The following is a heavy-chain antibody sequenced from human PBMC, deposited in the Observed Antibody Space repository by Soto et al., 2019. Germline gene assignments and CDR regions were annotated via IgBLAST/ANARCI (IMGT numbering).Heavy chain of an antibody. CDR2: IFPSGST. V-gene: IGHV4-30-2*01. D-gene: IGHD1-26*01. J-gene: IGHJ2*01. CDR1: GGSISSGGYS. Sequence: QLQLQESGSGLVKPSQTLSLTCAVSGGSISSGGYSWSWIRQPPGKGLEWIGYIFPSGSTYYNTSPKSRVTISLDNSKNLFSLRLTSVTDADTAVYYCAREGVSGSPDWYFDLWGRGTLVTVSS. CDR3: AREGVSGSPDWYFDL.